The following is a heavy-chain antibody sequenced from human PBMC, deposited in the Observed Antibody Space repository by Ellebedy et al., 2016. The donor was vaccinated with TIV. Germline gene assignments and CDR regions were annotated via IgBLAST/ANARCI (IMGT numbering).Heavy chain of an antibody. V-gene: IGHV4-34*01. CDR2: INHSGST. J-gene: IGHJ3*02. D-gene: IGHD1-7*01. CDR3: AGGGTYDAFDI. CDR1: GGSFSGYY. Sequence: MPSETLSLTCAVYGGSFSGYYWSRIRQPPGKGLEWIGEINHSGSTNYNPSLKSRVTISVDTSKNQFSLKLSSVTAADTAVYYCAGGGTYDAFDIWGQGTMVTVSS.